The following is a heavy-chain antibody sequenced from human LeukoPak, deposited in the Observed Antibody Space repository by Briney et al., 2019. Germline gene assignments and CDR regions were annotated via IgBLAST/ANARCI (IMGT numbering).Heavy chain of an antibody. Sequence: ASVKVSCKASGYTFTSYFMYWVRQAPGQGLEWMGLINPSGGNTRYAQKFQDRVTMARDTSTSTVYMELSSLRSEDTAMYYCARDRTHYYESSGYYSRWEYWGQGTLITVSS. J-gene: IGHJ4*02. CDR1: GYTFTSYF. D-gene: IGHD3-22*01. CDR3: ARDRTHYYESSGYYSRWEY. CDR2: INPSGGNT. V-gene: IGHV1-46*01.